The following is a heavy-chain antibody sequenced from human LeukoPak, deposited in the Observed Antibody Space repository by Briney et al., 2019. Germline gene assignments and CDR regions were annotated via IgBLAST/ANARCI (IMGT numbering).Heavy chain of an antibody. CDR2: IIPIFGTA. CDR3: ARDLGIAAATPAY. D-gene: IGHD6-13*01. J-gene: IGHJ4*02. Sequence: EASVKVSCKASGGTFSSYAISWVRQAPGQGLERMGGIIPIFGTANYAQKFQGRVTITADESTSTAYMELSSLRSEDTAVYYCARDLGIAAATPAYWGQGTLVTVSS. CDR1: GGTFSSYA. V-gene: IGHV1-69*13.